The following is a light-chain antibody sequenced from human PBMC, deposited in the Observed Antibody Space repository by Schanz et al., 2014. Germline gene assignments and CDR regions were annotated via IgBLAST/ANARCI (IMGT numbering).Light chain of an antibody. J-gene: IGLJ3*02. V-gene: IGLV2-23*01. CDR2: EDS. Sequence: QSALTQHASVSGSPGQSITISCTGTSSDVGSYNLVSWYQQHPGKAPKLMIYEDSKRPSGVSNRFSGSKSGNTASLTISGLQAEDEADYYCCSYAGSNTRRWVFGGGTKLTVL. CDR1: SSDVGSYNL. CDR3: CSYAGSNTRRWV.